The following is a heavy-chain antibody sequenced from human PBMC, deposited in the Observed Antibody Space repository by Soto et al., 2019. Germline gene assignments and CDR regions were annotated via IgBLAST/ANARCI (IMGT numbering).Heavy chain of an antibody. CDR2: INPSGGST. CDR1: GYTFTSYY. V-gene: IGHV1-46*01. D-gene: IGHD6-19*01. Sequence: ASVKVSCKASGYTFTSYYMHWVRQAPGQGLEWMGIINPSGGSTSYAQKFQGRVTMTRDTSTSTVYMELSSLRSEDTAVYYCARAAVAGPHYYYYYGMDVWGQGTTVTVSS. CDR3: ARAAVAGPHYYYYYGMDV. J-gene: IGHJ6*02.